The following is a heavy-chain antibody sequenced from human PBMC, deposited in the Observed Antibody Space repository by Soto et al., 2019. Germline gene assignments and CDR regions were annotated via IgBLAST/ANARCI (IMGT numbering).Heavy chain of an antibody. CDR1: GFTFSSYA. V-gene: IGHV3-23*01. Sequence: GGSLRLSCAASGFTFSSYAMSWVRQAPGKGLEWVSAISGSGGSTYYADSVEGRFTISRDNSKNTLYLQMNSLRAEDTAVYYCAKDWHNYYYYGMDVWGQGTTVTVS. CDR2: ISGSGGST. CDR3: AKDWHNYYYYGMDV. J-gene: IGHJ6*02.